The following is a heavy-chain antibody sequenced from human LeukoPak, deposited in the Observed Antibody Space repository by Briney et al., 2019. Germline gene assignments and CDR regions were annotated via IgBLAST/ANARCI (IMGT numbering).Heavy chain of an antibody. V-gene: IGHV3-30*02. CDR1: GFTFSSYG. J-gene: IGHJ4*02. CDR2: IRYDGSNK. Sequence: PGGSLRLSCAASGFTFSSYGMHWVRQAPGKGLGRVAFIRYDGSNKYYADSVKGRFTISRDNSKNTLYLQMNSLRAEDTAVYYCAKDRYSSSSDDYWGPGNLVTVSS. D-gene: IGHD6-6*01. CDR3: AKDRYSSSSDDY.